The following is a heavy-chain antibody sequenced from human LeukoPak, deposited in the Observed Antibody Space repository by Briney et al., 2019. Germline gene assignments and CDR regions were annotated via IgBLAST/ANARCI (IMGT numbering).Heavy chain of an antibody. D-gene: IGHD5-18*01. CDR1: GFTLSDYY. V-gene: IGHV3-11*01. CDR2: ISSSGSTI. J-gene: IGHJ4*02. Sequence: GSLVLSFAASGFTLSDYYMSWIRQAPGKGLEWVSYISSSGSTIYYADSVKGRFTISRDNAKNSLYLQMNSLRAEDTAVYYCARAVGYSYNDYWGQGTLVTVSS. CDR3: ARAVGYSYNDY.